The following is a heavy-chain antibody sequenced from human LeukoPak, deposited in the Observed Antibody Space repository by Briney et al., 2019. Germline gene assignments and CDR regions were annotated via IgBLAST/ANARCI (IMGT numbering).Heavy chain of an antibody. CDR3: AAGGSGSYHY. D-gene: IGHD3-10*01. CDR1: GFTFSSYA. J-gene: IGHJ4*02. CDR2: ISGSGGST. Sequence: GGSLRLSCAASGFTFSSYAMSWVRQAPGKGLEWVSAISGSGGSTYYADSVKGRFTISRDNSKNTMYLQMNSLRAEDTAVYYCAAGGSGSYHYWGQGTLVTVSS. V-gene: IGHV3-23*01.